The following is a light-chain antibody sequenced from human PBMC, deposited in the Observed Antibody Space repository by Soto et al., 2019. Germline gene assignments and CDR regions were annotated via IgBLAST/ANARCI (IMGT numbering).Light chain of an antibody. CDR2: GAS. CDR3: QQYGSSPL. V-gene: IGKV3-20*01. Sequence: EIVLTQSPGTLSLSPGERATLSCRASQSVSSSYLAWYQQKPGQAPRLLIYGASSRATGIPDRFSGSGSGTDFTLTISRLVPEEFAVYYCQQYGSSPLFGQGTKLEIK. CDR1: QSVSSSY. J-gene: IGKJ2*01.